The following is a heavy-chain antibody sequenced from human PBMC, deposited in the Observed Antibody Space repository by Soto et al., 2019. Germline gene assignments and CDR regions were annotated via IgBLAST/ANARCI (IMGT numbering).Heavy chain of an antibody. Sequence: SGPTLVNPTQTLTLTCTFSGFSITTRAMCVSWIRQPPGKALEWLALIDWADDKYYNTSLKTRLTISKDTSKNQVVLTMTNVDPVDTATYYCARIHGPSGNYDLDYWGQGTLVTVSS. CDR2: IDWADDK. J-gene: IGHJ4*02. V-gene: IGHV2-70*13. D-gene: IGHD5-12*01. CDR1: GFSITTRAMC. CDR3: ARIHGPSGNYDLDY.